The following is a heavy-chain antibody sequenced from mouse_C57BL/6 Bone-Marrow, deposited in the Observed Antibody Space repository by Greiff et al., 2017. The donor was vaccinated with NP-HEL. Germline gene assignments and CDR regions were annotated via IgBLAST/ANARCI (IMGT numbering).Heavy chain of an antibody. J-gene: IGHJ4*01. Sequence: VQLQQPGAELVKPGASVKLSCKASGYTFTSYWMHWVKQRPGQGLEWIGMIHPNSGSTNYNEKFKSTATLTVDKSSSTAYMQLSSLTSEDSAVYYCASSVTTVVGGYYYAMDYWGQGTSVTVSS. CDR3: ASSVTTVVGGYYYAMDY. CDR2: IHPNSGST. V-gene: IGHV1-64*01. D-gene: IGHD1-1*01. CDR1: GYTFTSYW.